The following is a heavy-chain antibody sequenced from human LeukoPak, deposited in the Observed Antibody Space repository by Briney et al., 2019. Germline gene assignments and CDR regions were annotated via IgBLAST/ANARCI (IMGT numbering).Heavy chain of an antibody. CDR3: AREAPDLKRSENHYYYYYMDV. CDR2: IYYSGST. Sequence: SETLSLTCTVSGGSISSHYWSWIRQPPGKGLEWIGYIYYSGSTNYNPSLKSRVTISVDTSKNQFSLRLSSVTAADTAVYYCAREAPDLKRSENHYYYYYMDVWGKGTTVTVSS. V-gene: IGHV4-59*11. J-gene: IGHJ6*03. CDR1: GGSISSHY.